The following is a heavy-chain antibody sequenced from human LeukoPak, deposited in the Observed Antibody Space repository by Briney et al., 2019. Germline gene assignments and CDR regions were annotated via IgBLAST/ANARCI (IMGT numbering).Heavy chain of an antibody. J-gene: IGHJ4*02. V-gene: IGHV3-7*01. CDR2: IKQDGSEK. CDR1: GFTFSNHG. Sequence: GGSLRLSCAASGFTFSNHGMHWVRQAPGKGLEWVANIKQDGSEKYYVDSVKGRFTISRDNAKNSLFLQMNSLRVEDTAVYYCATKGYSYAKGYWGQGTLVTVSS. D-gene: IGHD5-18*01. CDR3: ATKGYSYAKGY.